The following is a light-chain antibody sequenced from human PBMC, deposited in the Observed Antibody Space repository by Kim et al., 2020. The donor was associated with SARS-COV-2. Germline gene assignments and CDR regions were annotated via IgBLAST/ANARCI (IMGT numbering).Light chain of an antibody. Sequence: QSALTQPASVSGSPGKSITISCTGTSSDVGGYNHVSWYQQHPGKAPKLVIYEVNKRPSGVSNRFSGSKSGNTASLTFLCLQAEDEADFYCLSFRISSTPWVSGGGTQLTVI. CDR1: SSDVGGYNH. V-gene: IGLV2-14*01. CDR3: LSFRISSTPWV. CDR2: EVN. J-gene: IGLJ3*02.